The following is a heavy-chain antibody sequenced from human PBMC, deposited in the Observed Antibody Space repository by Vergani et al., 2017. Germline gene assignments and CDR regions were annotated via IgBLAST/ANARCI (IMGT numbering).Heavy chain of an antibody. J-gene: IGHJ6*03. CDR2: INPNSGGT. CDR1: GYTFTGYY. V-gene: IGHV1-2*04. Sequence: QVQLVQSGAEVKKPGASVKVSCKASGYTFTGYYMHWVRQAPGQGLEWMGWINPNSGGTNYAQKFQGWVTMTRDTSISTAYMELSRLRSDETAVYYCARAQSVAEVRGDNQYYYYYMDVWGKGTTVTVSS. D-gene: IGHD3-10*01. CDR3: ARAQSVAEVRGDNQYYYYYMDV.